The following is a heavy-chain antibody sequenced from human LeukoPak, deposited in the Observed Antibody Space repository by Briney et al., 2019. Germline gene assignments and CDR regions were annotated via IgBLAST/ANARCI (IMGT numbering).Heavy chain of an antibody. CDR3: AKSRRKLSHFGY. CDR1: GGSFSGYY. CDR2: INHSGST. D-gene: IGHD3-16*02. V-gene: IGHV4-34*01. Sequence: PSETLSLTCAVYGGSFSGYYCSWIRQPPGKGLEWIGEINHSGSTNYNPSLKSRVTLSVDTSKNQFSLKLTSVTAADTAVYYCAKSRRKLSHFGYWGQGTLVTVSS. J-gene: IGHJ4*02.